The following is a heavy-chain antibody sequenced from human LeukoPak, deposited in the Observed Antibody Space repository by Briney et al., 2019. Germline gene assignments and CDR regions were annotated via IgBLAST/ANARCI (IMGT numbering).Heavy chain of an antibody. D-gene: IGHD2-2*01. V-gene: IGHV1-2*02. Sequence: ASVKVSCKASGYTFTGYYMHWVRQAPGQWLEWMGWINPNSVGTNYAQKFQGRVTMTRDTSISTAYMELSRLRSDDTAVYYCARGLGYCSSTSCLIWYWGQGTLVTVSS. J-gene: IGHJ4*02. CDR3: ARGLGYCSSTSCLIWY. CDR2: INPNSVGT. CDR1: GYTFTGYY.